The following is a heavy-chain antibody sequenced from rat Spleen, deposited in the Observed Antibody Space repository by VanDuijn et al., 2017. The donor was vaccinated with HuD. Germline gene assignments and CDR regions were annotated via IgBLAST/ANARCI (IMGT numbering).Heavy chain of an antibody. CDR1: GFTFSNYY. V-gene: IGHV5-27*01. Sequence: EVQLVESGGGLVQPGRSLKLSCAASGFTFSNYYMAWVRQAPTKGLEWVAYISTGGGSTYYRDSVKGRFTISRDNAKSTLYLQMDSLRSEDTATYYCTTLSKLPGYPWGQGVMVTVSS. D-gene: IGHD1-4*01. CDR3: TTLSKLPGYP. J-gene: IGHJ2*01. CDR2: ISTGGGST.